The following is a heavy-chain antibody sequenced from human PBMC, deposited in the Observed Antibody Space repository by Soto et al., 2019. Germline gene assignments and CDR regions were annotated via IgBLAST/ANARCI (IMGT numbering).Heavy chain of an antibody. CDR3: ANLRREIRGIFITVFDS. CDR2: ITNSGETT. Sequence: EVQLLESGGGLVQPGGSLRVSCAASGFIFSNFAMSWVRQAPGKGLEWVSTITNSGETTYYADSVKGRFTISRDNSKNTLYLQLNSLRAEDTAVYYCANLRREIRGIFITVFDSWGQGTLVTVSS. CDR1: GFIFSNFA. D-gene: IGHD3-10*01. J-gene: IGHJ4*02. V-gene: IGHV3-23*01.